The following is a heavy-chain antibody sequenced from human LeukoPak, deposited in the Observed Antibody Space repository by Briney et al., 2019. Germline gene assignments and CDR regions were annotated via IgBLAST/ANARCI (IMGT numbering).Heavy chain of an antibody. CDR3: ARQMYSSRGLDP. J-gene: IGHJ5*02. CDR1: GGSFSGYY. V-gene: IGHV4-34*01. Sequence: SETLSLTCAVYGGSFSGYYWSWIRQPPGKGLEWIGEINHSGSTNYNPSLKSRVTISVDTSKNQFSLKLSSVTAADTAVYYCARQMYSSRGLDPWGQGTLVTVSS. CDR2: INHSGST. D-gene: IGHD6-13*01.